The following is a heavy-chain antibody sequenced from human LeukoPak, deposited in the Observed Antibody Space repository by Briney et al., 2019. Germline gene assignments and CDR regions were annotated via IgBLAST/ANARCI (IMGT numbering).Heavy chain of an antibody. CDR1: GFTFSSYA. CDR3: AKAGILQASASVLQYFDL. J-gene: IGHJ2*01. D-gene: IGHD6-6*01. CDR2: ISGSGGST. Sequence: GGTLSLSCAASGFTFSSYAMSWVRQAPGKGLEWVSLISGSGGSTYYADSVKGRFTISRDNSNNTLYLQMNSLISDDTAVYHCAKAGILQASASVLQYFDLCGRGTLGTASS. V-gene: IGHV3-23*01.